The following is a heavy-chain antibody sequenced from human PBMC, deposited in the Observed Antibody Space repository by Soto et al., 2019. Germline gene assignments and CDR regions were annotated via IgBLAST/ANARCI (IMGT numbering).Heavy chain of an antibody. D-gene: IGHD3-10*01. V-gene: IGHV4-30-4*01. CDR1: GGSISSGDYY. CDR3: ARDRYYGSGTYYNFYYGMDV. J-gene: IGHJ6*02. Sequence: SETLSLTCSVSGGSISSGDYYWNWIRQPPGKGLEWIGYIYYSGNTYYNPSLRSRVTISLDRSENQFSLKLSFVTAADTAVYYCARDRYYGSGTYYNFYYGMDVWGQGATVTVSS. CDR2: IYYSGNT.